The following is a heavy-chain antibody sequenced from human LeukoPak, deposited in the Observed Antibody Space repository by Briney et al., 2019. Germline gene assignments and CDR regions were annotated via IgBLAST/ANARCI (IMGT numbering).Heavy chain of an antibody. J-gene: IGHJ4*02. CDR2: INPNSGGT. D-gene: IGHD3-9*01. CDR3: ARDFAGYYFDY. CDR1: VYTFTGYY. V-gene: IGHV1-2*06. Sequence: ASVKVSCKAFVYTFTGYYMHWVRQAPGQGLEWMGRINPNSGGTIYAQKFQGRVTMTRDTSISTGYMELSRLRSDDTAIYYCARDFAGYYFDYWGQGTLVTVSS.